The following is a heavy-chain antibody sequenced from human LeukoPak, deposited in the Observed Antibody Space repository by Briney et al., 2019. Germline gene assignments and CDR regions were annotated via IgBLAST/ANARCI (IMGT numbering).Heavy chain of an antibody. CDR1: GFSFSIYG. Sequence: GGSLRLSCAASGFSFSIYGMHWVRQAPGKGLEWVAVIRPDGSHISYVDPVKGRFTISRDNSNNMLYLQMSSLRAEDTALYYCLREVDWKYAFDYWGRGTLVTVSS. D-gene: IGHD1-7*01. J-gene: IGHJ4*02. V-gene: IGHV3-33*01. CDR2: IRPDGSHI. CDR3: LREVDWKYAFDY.